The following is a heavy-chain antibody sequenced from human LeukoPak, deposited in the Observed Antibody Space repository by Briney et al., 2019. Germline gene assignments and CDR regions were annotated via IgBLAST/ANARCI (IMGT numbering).Heavy chain of an antibody. V-gene: IGHV4-39*01. Sequence: SETLSLTCTVSGGSISSSSYYWGWIRQPSGKGLEWIGSIYYSGSTYYNPSLKSRVTISVDTSKNQFSLKLSSVTAADTAVYYCASQVMTTVTQFDYWGQGTLVTVSS. J-gene: IGHJ4*02. CDR1: GGSISSSSYY. D-gene: IGHD4-17*01. CDR2: IYYSGST. CDR3: ASQVMTTVTQFDY.